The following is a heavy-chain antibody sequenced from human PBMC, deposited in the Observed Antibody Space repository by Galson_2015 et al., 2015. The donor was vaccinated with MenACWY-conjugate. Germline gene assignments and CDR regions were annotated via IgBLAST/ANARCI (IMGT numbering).Heavy chain of an antibody. J-gene: IGHJ1*01. Sequence: LTCTVASGTITSYYWSWIRQPPGTGLEWIGYVHFSGKTNYNPSLKSRVTMSVDTSKNRLSLNLSSVTAADTAVYYCASGYSSGWSAEYFQHWGQGTLVSVSS. CDR2: VHFSGKT. V-gene: IGHV4-59*01. CDR1: SGTITSYY. CDR3: ASGYSSGWSAEYFQH. D-gene: IGHD6-19*01.